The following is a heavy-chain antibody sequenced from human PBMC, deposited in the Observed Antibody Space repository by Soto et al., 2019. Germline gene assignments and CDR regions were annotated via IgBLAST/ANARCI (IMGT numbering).Heavy chain of an antibody. CDR1: GFRFDDYA. CDR3: AKDLDY. Sequence: VQLVESGGGLVQPGGSLRLSCVVSGFRFDDYAMHWVRQAPGKGLEWVSRISWGGDSTYYADSVKGRFTISRDNSKNTLYLQMNSLRAEDTAVYYCAKDLDYWGQGTLVTVSS. J-gene: IGHJ4*02. V-gene: IGHV3-23*04. CDR2: ISWGGDST.